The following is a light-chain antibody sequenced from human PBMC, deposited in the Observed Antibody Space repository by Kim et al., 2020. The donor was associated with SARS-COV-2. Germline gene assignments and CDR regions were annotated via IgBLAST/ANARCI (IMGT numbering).Light chain of an antibody. CDR2: GNS. J-gene: IGLJ3*02. Sequence: QSVLTQPSSVSGAPGQRVTISCTGSSSNIGAGYDVHWYQQLPGTAPKLLIYGNSNRPSGVPNRFSGAKSGTSASLAITGLLAEGEADYYCQSYGSSLSGCVFGRGTQLTVL. CDR1: SSNIGAGYD. V-gene: IGLV1-40*01. CDR3: QSYGSSLSGCV.